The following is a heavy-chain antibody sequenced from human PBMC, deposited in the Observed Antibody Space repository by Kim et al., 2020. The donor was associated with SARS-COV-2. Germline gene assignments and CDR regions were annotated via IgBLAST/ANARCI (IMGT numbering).Heavy chain of an antibody. CDR3: ARGDLYCTNGVCPLRI. Sequence: GGSLRLSCAASGFTVSSNYMSWVRQAPGKGLEWVSVIYSGGSTYYADSVKGRFTISRDNSKNTLYLQMNSLRAEDTAVYYCARGDLYCTNGVCPLRIWGQGTMVTVSS. J-gene: IGHJ3*02. V-gene: IGHV3-53*01. CDR1: GFTVSSNY. D-gene: IGHD2-8*01. CDR2: IYSGGST.